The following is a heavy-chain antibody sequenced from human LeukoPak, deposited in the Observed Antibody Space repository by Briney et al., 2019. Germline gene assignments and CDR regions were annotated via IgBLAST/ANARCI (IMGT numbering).Heavy chain of an antibody. CDR3: AKDPYYDILTGYSAPGAT. Sequence: GGSLRLSCAASGFTFSSYGMHWVRQAPGKGLEWVAFIRYDGSNKYYADSVKGRFTISRDNSKNTLYLQMNSLRAEDTAVYYCAKDPYYDILTGYSAPGATWGQGTLVTVSS. J-gene: IGHJ5*02. CDR2: IRYDGSNK. D-gene: IGHD3-9*01. V-gene: IGHV3-30*02. CDR1: GFTFSSYG.